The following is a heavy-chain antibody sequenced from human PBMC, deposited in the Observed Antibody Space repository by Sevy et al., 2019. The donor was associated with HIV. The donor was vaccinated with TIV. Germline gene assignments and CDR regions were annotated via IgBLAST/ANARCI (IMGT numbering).Heavy chain of an antibody. D-gene: IGHD4-17*01. CDR1: GITFSSYS. CDR3: ARDPHHYGDYIDY. V-gene: IGHV3-21*01. CDR2: ISRNSDYK. J-gene: IGHJ4*02. Sequence: GESLKISCAASGITFSSYSMNWVRQAPGKGLEWVSSISRNSDYKCYADSVKGRFTISRDNAKNSLYLQMNSLRAEDTALYYCARDPHHYGDYIDYWGQGTLVTVSS.